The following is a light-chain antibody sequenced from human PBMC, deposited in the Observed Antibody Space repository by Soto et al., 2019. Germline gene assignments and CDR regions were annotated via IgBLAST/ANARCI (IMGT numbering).Light chain of an antibody. Sequence: DIQMTQSPSSLSASVGDRVTITCRASQTISGWLAWYQQKPGKAPKLLIYKASTLESGVPSRFSGSGSGTEFTLTISSLQPDEFATYYCQQYNTYPRTFGQGTKVEFK. CDR2: KAS. V-gene: IGKV1-5*03. CDR1: QTISGW. CDR3: QQYNTYPRT. J-gene: IGKJ1*01.